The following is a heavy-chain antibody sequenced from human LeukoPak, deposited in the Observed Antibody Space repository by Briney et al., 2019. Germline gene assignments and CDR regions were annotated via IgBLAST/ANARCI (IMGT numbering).Heavy chain of an antibody. V-gene: IGHV1-46*01. CDR3: ARSPPKVLRYFDWLQNKYYFDY. CDR1: GYTFTSYY. D-gene: IGHD3-9*01. J-gene: IGHJ4*02. CDR2: INPSGGST. Sequence: GASVKVSCKASGYTFTSYYMHWVRQAPGQGLEWMGIINPSGGSTSYAQKFQGRVTMTRNTSISTAYMELSSLRSEDTAVYYCARSPPKVLRYFDWLQNKYYFDYWGQGTLVTVSS.